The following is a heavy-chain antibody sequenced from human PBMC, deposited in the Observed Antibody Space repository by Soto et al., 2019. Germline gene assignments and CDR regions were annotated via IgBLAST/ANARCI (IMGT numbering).Heavy chain of an antibody. D-gene: IGHD3-10*01. CDR1: GGSIRSPNFS. Sequence: QVQLQESGPGLVKPSQTLSLTCTVIGGSIRSPNFSCSWFRLHPGKGPEWIGNIYYNGTTTYSPSLKSRLTLSLNPSNNQFSQTLKSVPGADTAVYYCKREAPLWIGEVSQWGQGTLVTVSS. J-gene: IGHJ4*02. CDR2: IYYNGTT. V-gene: IGHV4-31*03. CDR3: KREAPLWIGEVSQ.